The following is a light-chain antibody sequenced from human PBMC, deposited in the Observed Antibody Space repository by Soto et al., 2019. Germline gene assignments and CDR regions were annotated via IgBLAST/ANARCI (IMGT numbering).Light chain of an antibody. CDR2: DAS. CDR1: QSVSSY. V-gene: IGKV3-11*01. CDR3: LQYNNWPPLT. J-gene: IGKJ4*01. Sequence: EIMLTQSPATLSLSPGERATLSCRASQSVSSYLAWYQQKPGQAPRLLIYDASNRATGIPARFSGSGSGTEFTLTISSLQSEDFAVYYCLQYNNWPPLTFGGGTKVEIK.